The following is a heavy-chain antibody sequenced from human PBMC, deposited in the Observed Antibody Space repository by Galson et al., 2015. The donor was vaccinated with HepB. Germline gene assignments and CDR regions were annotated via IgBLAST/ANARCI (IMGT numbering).Heavy chain of an antibody. CDR3: AKGAPGADS. Sequence: SLRLSCAASGFTFSDPYMSWLRQAPGKGLEWVSYISGSGTDTNYADSVEGRFTISRDNAKNSLYLQMNSLEAEDTALYYCAKGAPGADSWGQGTLVTVSS. J-gene: IGHJ4*02. CDR1: GFTFSDPY. CDR2: ISGSGTDT. V-gene: IGHV3-11*06.